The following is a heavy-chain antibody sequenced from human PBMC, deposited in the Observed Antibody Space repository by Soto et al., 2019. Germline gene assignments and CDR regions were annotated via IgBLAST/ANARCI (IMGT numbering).Heavy chain of an antibody. CDR2: VYHTGDT. CDR3: ARQRPTDGRWEFANYYGMDV. J-gene: IGHJ6*02. V-gene: IGHV4-4*02. D-gene: IGHD1-26*01. Sequence: PSETLSLTCGVSGGTVASSHWWSWVRQSPGRGLEWIGNVYHTGDTNFNPSLQSRVTISVDTSKNQFSLKLSSVTAADTAVYYCARQRPTDGRWEFANYYGMDVWGQGTPVTVSS. CDR1: GGTVASSHW.